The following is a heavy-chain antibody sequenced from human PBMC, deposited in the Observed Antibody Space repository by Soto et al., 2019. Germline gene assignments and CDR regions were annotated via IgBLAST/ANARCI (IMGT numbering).Heavy chain of an antibody. D-gene: IGHD1-26*01. J-gene: IGHJ5*02. CDR1: GGYITSSSYY. V-gene: IGHV4-39*01. Sequence: QLHRRESGPGLVKPSETLSLTWTVSGGYITSSSYYWGWIRQPPGKGLEWIGSIYYSGSTYYNPSLKSRVTISVDTSKNQFSLKLSSVTAADTAVYYCATQEVGGSYVYTFDPWGQGTLVTVSS. CDR2: IYYSGST. CDR3: ATQEVGGSYVYTFDP.